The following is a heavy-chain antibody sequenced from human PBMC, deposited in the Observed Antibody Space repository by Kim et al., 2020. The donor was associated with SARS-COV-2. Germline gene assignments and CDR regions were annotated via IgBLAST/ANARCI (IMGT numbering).Heavy chain of an antibody. CDR1: GYTFTGYY. V-gene: IGHV1-2*02. Sequence: ASVKVSCKASGYTFTGYYMHWVRQAPGQGLEWMGWINPNSGGTNYAQKFQGRVTMTRDTSISTAYMELSRLRSDDTAVYYCARDSRLVLDYGDIIDYWGQGTLVTVSS. CDR2: INPNSGGT. J-gene: IGHJ4*02. CDR3: ARDSRLVLDYGDIIDY. D-gene: IGHD4-17*01.